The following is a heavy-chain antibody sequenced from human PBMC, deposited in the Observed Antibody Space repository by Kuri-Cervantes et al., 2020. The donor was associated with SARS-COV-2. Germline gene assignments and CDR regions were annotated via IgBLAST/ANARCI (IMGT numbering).Heavy chain of an antibody. D-gene: IGHD7-27*01. J-gene: IGHJ4*02. CDR3: AREVPGEALDY. V-gene: IGHV4-59*01. CDR2: VYYSGST. Sequence: ESLKISCTVSGGSISSYYWSWIRQPPGKGLEWIGYVYYSGSTNYNPSLKSRVTIPVNTSKNQFSLTLSSVTAADTAVYYCAREVPGEALDYWGQGTLVTVSS. CDR1: GGSISSYY.